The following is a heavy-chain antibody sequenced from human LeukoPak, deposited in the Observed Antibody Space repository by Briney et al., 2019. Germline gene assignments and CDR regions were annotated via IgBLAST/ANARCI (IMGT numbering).Heavy chain of an antibody. CDR2: IYPGDSDT. CDR3: ARVARGGGSYRGGSDY. CDR1: GYSFTSYW. J-gene: IGHJ4*02. Sequence: GESLKISCKGSGYSFTSYWIGWVRQMPGKGLEWMGIIYPGDSDTRYSPSFQGQVTISADKSISTAYLQWSSLKASDTAMYYCARVARGGGSYRGGSDYWGQGTLVTVSS. V-gene: IGHV5-51*01. D-gene: IGHD1-26*01.